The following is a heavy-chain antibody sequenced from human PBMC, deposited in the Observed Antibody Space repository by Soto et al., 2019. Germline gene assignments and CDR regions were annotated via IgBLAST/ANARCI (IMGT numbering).Heavy chain of an antibody. CDR3: ARDYLSSKLSLSYFDF. J-gene: IGHJ4*02. CDR1: GYSFISHY. Sequence: QVQLVQSGAEVTRPGASVKVSCKASGYSFISHYIHWVRQAPGQGLEWMGSINPSGGSATLAQKFQDRVTMTRDTSTTTVYMELSSLRSEDAAVYYCARDYLSSKLSLSYFDFWGQGTLVTVSS. CDR2: INPSGGSA. D-gene: IGHD2-2*01. V-gene: IGHV1-46*01.